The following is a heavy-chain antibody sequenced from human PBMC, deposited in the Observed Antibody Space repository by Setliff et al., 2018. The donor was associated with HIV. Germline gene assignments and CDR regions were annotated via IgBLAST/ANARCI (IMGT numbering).Heavy chain of an antibody. J-gene: IGHJ5*02. CDR2: LHLSGDT. CDR3: ARRGKTENSYVLNWFDP. V-gene: IGHV4-61*02. D-gene: IGHD5-18*01. CDR1: GDSINSGTYY. Sequence: SETLSLTCTVSGDSINSGTYYWSWIRQPAGKGLEWIGRLHLSGDTNYNPSLKSRVTMSIDTSKNQFSLKLSSVTAADTAMYYCARRGKTENSYVLNWFDPWGQGTLVTVSS.